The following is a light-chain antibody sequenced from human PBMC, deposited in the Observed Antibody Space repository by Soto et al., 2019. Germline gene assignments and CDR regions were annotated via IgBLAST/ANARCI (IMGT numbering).Light chain of an antibody. CDR3: LQYGNLPYT. CDR2: DAF. V-gene: IGKV1-33*01. Sequence: DIPMTQSTSSLSASVRDRVTITCQASQDISNYLNWYQQKAGKAPKLLIYDAFNLETGVPSRLIGSGSGKDFTFTISRLQREDIATYYCLQYGNLPYTYGQGTKLEI. J-gene: IGKJ2*01. CDR1: QDISNY.